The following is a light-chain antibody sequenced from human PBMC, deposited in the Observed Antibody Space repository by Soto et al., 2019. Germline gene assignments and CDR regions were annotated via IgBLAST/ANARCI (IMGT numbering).Light chain of an antibody. CDR3: QQYNSYKT. J-gene: IGKJ1*01. V-gene: IGKV1-5*01. CDR1: QDINRW. CDR2: DAS. Sequence: DIQMTQSPSSLSASVGDRVTITCRASQDINRWLAWYQQKPGKAPKLLIYDASSLESGVPSRFSGSGSGTEFTLTISSLQPDDFATYYCQQYNSYKTFGQGTKVDI.